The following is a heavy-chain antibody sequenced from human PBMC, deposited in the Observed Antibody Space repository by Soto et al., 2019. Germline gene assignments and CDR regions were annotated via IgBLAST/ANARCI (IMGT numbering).Heavy chain of an antibody. CDR1: GDSVSSNSAA. CDR2: TYYRSKWYN. J-gene: IGHJ6*03. V-gene: IGHV6-1*01. Sequence: SQTLSLTCAISGDSVSSNSAAWNGIRQSPSRGLEWLGRTYYRSKWYNDYAVSVKSRITINPDTSKNQFSLQLNSVTPEDTAVYYCALANGSYDFWSGYSYYYYMDVWGKGTTVTVSS. D-gene: IGHD3-3*01. CDR3: ALANGSYDFWSGYSYYYYMDV.